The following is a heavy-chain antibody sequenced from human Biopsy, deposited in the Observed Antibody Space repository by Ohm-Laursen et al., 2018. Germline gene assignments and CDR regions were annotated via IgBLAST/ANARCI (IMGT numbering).Heavy chain of an antibody. V-gene: IGHV1-46*01. D-gene: IGHD3-9*01. Sequence: ASVKASCKASGESFTKYYINWVRQAPGQGLEWMGIINPTGGTTSYAEKFQGRVTLTRDTSTGTVYLELNSLIYEDTALYYCARDETGSSVFGPYYYGMDVWGQGTTVTVSS. CDR3: ARDETGSSVFGPYYYGMDV. CDR2: INPTGGTT. CDR1: GESFTKYY. J-gene: IGHJ6*02.